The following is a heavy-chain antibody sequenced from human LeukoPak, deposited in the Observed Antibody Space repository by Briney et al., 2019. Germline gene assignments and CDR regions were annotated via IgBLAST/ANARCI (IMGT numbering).Heavy chain of an antibody. Sequence: GGSLRLSCAASGFTFSSYSMNWVRQAPGKGLEWVSSISSSSSYIYYADSVKGRFTISRDNAKNSLYLQMNSLRAEDTAVYYCATDLQQPPAYYYYGMDVWGQGTTVTVSS. CDR1: GFTFSSYS. CDR3: ATDLQQPPAYYYYGMDV. CDR2: ISSSSSYI. D-gene: IGHD6-13*01. V-gene: IGHV3-21*01. J-gene: IGHJ6*02.